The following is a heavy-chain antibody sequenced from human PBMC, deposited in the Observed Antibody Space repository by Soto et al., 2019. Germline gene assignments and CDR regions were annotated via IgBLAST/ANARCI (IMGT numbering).Heavy chain of an antibody. Sequence: AFLKVSSNPSAYTFTSYARHPIPQAPRQRIEWMAWINAGNGNKKYSQKFQGRVTITRDTSASTAYMELSSLSFEDVSVYYCARGSRGGDADWFDPWGQGTLVTVSS. CDR1: AYTFTSYA. CDR3: ARGSRGGDADWFDP. CDR2: INAGNGNK. V-gene: IGHV1-3*01. D-gene: IGHD2-21*02. J-gene: IGHJ5*02.